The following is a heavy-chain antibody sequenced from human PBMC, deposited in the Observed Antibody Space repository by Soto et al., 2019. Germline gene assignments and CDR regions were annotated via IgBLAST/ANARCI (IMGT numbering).Heavy chain of an antibody. CDR2: INPSGGST. J-gene: IGHJ3*02. D-gene: IGHD5-12*01. Sequence: ASVKVSSKASGYTLTSYYIHWVRQAPGQGLEWMGIINPSGGSTSYAQKFQGRVTMTRDTSTSTVYMELSSLRSEDTAVYYCARGVATIRGERGLYAFDIWGQGTMVTVSS. CDR1: GYTLTSYY. V-gene: IGHV1-46*01. CDR3: ARGVATIRGERGLYAFDI.